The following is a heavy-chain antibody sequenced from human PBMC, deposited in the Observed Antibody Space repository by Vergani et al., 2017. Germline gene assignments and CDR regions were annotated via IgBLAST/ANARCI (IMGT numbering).Heavy chain of an antibody. D-gene: IGHD6-19*01. CDR2: IYYTGTT. Sequence: QLQLQESGPGLVKPSETLSLTCTVSGVSIGSKSYYWGWIRQPPGKGLEWIGTIYYTGTTYYNEAHKSRLTISVDTSKNQFSLNLTSVTAADTAVYYCTRHGRSGWAGYFQHWGQGTLVTASS. CDR1: GVSIGSKSYY. V-gene: IGHV4-39*01. J-gene: IGHJ1*01. CDR3: TRHGRSGWAGYFQH.